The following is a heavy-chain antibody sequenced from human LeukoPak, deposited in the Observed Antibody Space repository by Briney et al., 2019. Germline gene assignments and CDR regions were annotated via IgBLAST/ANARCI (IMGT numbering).Heavy chain of an antibody. CDR3: ARDAHTDYYYYMDV. V-gene: IGHV1-2*02. D-gene: IGHD4-17*01. CDR1: GYTFTGYY. Sequence: ASVKVSCKASGYTFTGYYMHWVRQAPGQGLEWMGWINPNSGGTNYAQKFQGRVTMTRDTSISTAYMELSRLRSDDTAVYYCARDAHTDYYYYMDVWGKGTTVTVSS. CDR2: INPNSGGT. J-gene: IGHJ6*03.